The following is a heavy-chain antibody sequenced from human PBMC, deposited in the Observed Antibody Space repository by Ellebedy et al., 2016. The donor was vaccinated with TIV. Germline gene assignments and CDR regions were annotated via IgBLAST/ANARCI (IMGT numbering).Heavy chain of an antibody. J-gene: IGHJ4*02. D-gene: IGHD2/OR15-2a*01. CDR1: GGSISSSSYY. V-gene: IGHV4-39*01. CDR3: ASVIEIGRSWAPQADY. Sequence: SETLSLTCTVSGGSISSSSYYWGRIRQPPGKGLEWIGSIYYSGSTYYNPSLKSRVTISVDTSKNQFSLKLSSVTAADTAVYYCASVIEIGRSWAPQADYWGQGTLVTVSS. CDR2: IYYSGST.